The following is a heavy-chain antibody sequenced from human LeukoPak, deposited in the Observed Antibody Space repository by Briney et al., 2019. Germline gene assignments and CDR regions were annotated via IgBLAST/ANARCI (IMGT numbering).Heavy chain of an antibody. Sequence: GGSLRLSCAASGFTFSSYAMSWVRQAPGKGLEWVSAISGSGDSTDYADSVKGRFTISRDNSKNTLYLQMNSLRAEDTAVYYCAKVRTYYYASGSYPPIDYWSQGTLVTVSS. CDR2: ISGSGDST. D-gene: IGHD3-10*01. J-gene: IGHJ4*02. CDR1: GFTFSSYA. CDR3: AKVRTYYYASGSYPPIDY. V-gene: IGHV3-23*01.